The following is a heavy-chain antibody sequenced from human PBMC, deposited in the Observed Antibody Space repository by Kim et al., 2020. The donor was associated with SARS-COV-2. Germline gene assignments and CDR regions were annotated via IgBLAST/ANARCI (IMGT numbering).Heavy chain of an antibody. CDR1: GFTFSSYG. CDR2: IWYDGSNK. J-gene: IGHJ4*02. CDR3: ARDPGNYDILTGYYPTHDS. V-gene: IGHV3-33*01. D-gene: IGHD3-9*01. Sequence: GGSLRLSCAASGFTFSSYGMHWVRQAPGKGLEWVAVIWYDGSNKYYADSVKGRFTISRENSKNTLYLQMNSLRAEDTAVYYCARDPGNYDILTGYYPTHDSWGQGTLVTVSS.